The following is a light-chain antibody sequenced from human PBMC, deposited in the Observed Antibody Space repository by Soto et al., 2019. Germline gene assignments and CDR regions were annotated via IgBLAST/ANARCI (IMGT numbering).Light chain of an antibody. CDR3: QQYNYWKWP. V-gene: IGKV3-15*01. Sequence: IGMSQSLATLSVHPEERATLSCRASQSVSSNLAWYHQKPVQAPWHLICGESTRVTGIPARLSRSGSGTEFTLTICSPQSEDVAVYYCQQYNYWKWPFGQGTDVDIK. CDR2: GES. J-gene: IGKJ1*01. CDR1: QSVSSN.